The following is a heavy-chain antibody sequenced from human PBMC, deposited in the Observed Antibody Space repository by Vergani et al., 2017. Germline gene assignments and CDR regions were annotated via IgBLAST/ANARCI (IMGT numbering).Heavy chain of an antibody. CDR2: IYYSGST. V-gene: IGHV4-31*03. CDR3: ARDRKDIVVVPAARTPYYYYYMDV. Sequence: QVQLQESGPGLVKPSQTLSLTCTVSGGSISSGGYYWSWIRQHPGKGLEWIGYIYYSGSTYYNPSLKSRVTISVDTSKNQFSLKLSSVTAADTAVYYCARDRKDIVVVPAARTPYYYYYMDVWGKGATVTVS. CDR1: GGSISSGGYY. J-gene: IGHJ6*03. D-gene: IGHD2-2*01.